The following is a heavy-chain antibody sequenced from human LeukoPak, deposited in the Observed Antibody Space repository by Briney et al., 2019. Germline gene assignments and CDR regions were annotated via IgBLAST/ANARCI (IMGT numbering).Heavy chain of an antibody. CDR2: IYYSGST. CDR3: ARDSPDTAMVTHDWFDP. Sequence: SETLSLTCTVSGGSISSSSYYWGWIRQPPGKGLEWIGSIYYSGSTYYNPPLKSRVTISVDTSKNQFSLKLSSVTAADTAVYYCARDSPDTAMVTHDWFDPWGQGTLVTVSS. V-gene: IGHV4-39*07. CDR1: GGSISSSSYY. D-gene: IGHD5-18*01. J-gene: IGHJ5*02.